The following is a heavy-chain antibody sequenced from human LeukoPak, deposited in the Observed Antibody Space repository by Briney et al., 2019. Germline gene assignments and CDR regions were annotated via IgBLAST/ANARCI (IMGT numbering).Heavy chain of an antibody. J-gene: IGHJ6*02. Sequence: WGSLRLSCAASGFTFSSYNMNWVRQAPGQGLEWVSSITSSSSIYYADSVKGRFTISRDNAKSSLYLQMNSLRAEDTAVYYCVAGYCSGTSCSTFFGMDVWGQGTTVTVSS. CDR2: ITSSSSI. D-gene: IGHD2-2*03. V-gene: IGHV3-21*01. CDR1: GFTFSSYN. CDR3: VAGYCSGTSCSTFFGMDV.